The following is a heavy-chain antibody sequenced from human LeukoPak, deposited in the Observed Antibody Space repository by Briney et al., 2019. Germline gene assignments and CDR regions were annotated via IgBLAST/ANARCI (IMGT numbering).Heavy chain of an antibody. CDR1: GGTFSSYA. D-gene: IGHD3-3*01. Sequence: RASVKVSCKASGGTFSSYAISWVRQAPGQGLEWMGRIIPILGIANYAQKFQGRVTITADKSTRTAYMELRSMRSEDTAVYYCARDGGGDFWSRDYYMDVWGKGTTVTVS. J-gene: IGHJ6*03. CDR3: ARDGGGDFWSRDYYMDV. V-gene: IGHV1-69*04. CDR2: IIPILGIA.